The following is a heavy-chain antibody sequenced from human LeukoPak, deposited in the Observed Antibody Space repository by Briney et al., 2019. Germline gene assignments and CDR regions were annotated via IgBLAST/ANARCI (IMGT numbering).Heavy chain of an antibody. CDR2: IYHSGST. CDR3: ARENYYDSSGYFD. Sequence: SETLSLTCAVSGGSISSGGYSWSWIRQPPGKGLEWIGYIYHSGSTYYNPSLKSRVTISVDRSKNQFSLKLSSVTAADTAVYYCARENYYDSSGYFDWGQGTLVTVSS. J-gene: IGHJ4*02. CDR1: GGSISSGGYS. V-gene: IGHV4-30-2*01. D-gene: IGHD3-22*01.